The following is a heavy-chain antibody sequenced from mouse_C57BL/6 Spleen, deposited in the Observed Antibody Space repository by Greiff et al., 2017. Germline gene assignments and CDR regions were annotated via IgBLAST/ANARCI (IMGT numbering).Heavy chain of an antibody. Sequence: EVKLMESGGGLVKPGGSLKLSCAASGFTFSSYTMSWVRQTPEKRLEWVATISGCGGNTYYPASVKGRFTISRDNAKNTLYLHMGSLRSEDTALYYCARRGYYGSSYYAMDYWGQGTSVTVSS. CDR1: GFTFSSYT. J-gene: IGHJ4*01. V-gene: IGHV5-9*01. CDR3: ARRGYYGSSYYAMDY. D-gene: IGHD1-1*01. CDR2: ISGCGGNT.